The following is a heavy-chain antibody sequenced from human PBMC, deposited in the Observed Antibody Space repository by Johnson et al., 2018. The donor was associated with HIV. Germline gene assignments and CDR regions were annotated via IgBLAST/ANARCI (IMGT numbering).Heavy chain of an antibody. CDR1: GFTFSNFA. CDR3: ARVPFYPYNNFGSGPGLFDI. J-gene: IGHJ3*02. CDR2: MSYDGSNE. D-gene: IGHD3-3*01. Sequence: QVQLVESGGGVVQPGRSLRLSCAASGFTFSNFAMHWVRQAPGKGLECVAVMSYDGSNEYYADSVKGRFTISRDNSKNTLYLQMNSLRAEDTALYYCARVPFYPYNNFGSGPGLFDIWGQGTMVTVSS. V-gene: IGHV3-30-3*01.